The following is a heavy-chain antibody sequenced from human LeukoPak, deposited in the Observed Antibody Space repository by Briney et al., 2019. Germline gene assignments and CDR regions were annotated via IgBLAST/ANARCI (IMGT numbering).Heavy chain of an antibody. V-gene: IGHV4-34*01. CDR2: INHSGST. CDR3: ARGAITTVTIYYGMDV. Sequence: SETLSLTCAVYGGSFSGYYWSWIRQPPGKGLEWIGEINHSGSTNYNPSLKSRVTISVDTSKNQFSLKLSSVTAADTAVYYCARGAITTVTIYYGMDVWGQGTTVTVSS. D-gene: IGHD4-17*01. CDR1: GGSFSGYY. J-gene: IGHJ6*02.